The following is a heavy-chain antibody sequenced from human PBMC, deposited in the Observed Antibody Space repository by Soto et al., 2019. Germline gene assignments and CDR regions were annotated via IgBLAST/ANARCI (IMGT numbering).Heavy chain of an antibody. CDR3: ARRTVTFSRYYYYGMDV. V-gene: IGHV3-20*04. J-gene: IGHJ6*02. CDR2: INWNGNSA. CDR1: GFTFDDYG. Sequence: GGSLRLSCAASGFTFDDYGMSWVRQAPGKGLEWVSDINWNGNSASYADSVKGRFTITRDNAKNSLYLQMNSLRDEDTALYYCARRTVTFSRYYYYGMDVWGQGTTVTVSS. D-gene: IGHD4-17*01.